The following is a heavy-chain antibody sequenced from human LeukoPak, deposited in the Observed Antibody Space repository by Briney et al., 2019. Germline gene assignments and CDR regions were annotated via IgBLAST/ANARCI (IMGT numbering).Heavy chain of an antibody. CDR3: AKDRWIRRISLAGQDY. Sequence: PGGSLRLSCATSGFTFSSYGMHWVRQAPGKGLEWAAVTSYDGSDTYYADSVKGRFTISRDNSKNTLYLQINSLRAEDTAVYYCAKDRWIRRISLAGQDYWGQGTLVTVSS. CDR1: GFTFSSYG. CDR2: TSYDGSDT. D-gene: IGHD6-19*01. V-gene: IGHV3-30*18. J-gene: IGHJ4*02.